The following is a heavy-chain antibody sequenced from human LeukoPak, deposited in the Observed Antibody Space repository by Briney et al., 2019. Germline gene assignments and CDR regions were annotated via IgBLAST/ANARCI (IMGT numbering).Heavy chain of an antibody. D-gene: IGHD2-2*01. J-gene: IGHJ4*02. CDR3: ARPRGCGSARCNNFDY. CDR2: IQYDGSNK. V-gene: IGHV3-30*02. Sequence: GGSLRLSCAASGFTFSSYGMHWVRQAPGKGLEWVTFIQYDGSNKYYADSVKGRFTISRDNSKNTVYLQMNSLRTEDTAVYYCARPRGCGSARCNNFDYWGQGTLVTVSS. CDR1: GFTFSSYG.